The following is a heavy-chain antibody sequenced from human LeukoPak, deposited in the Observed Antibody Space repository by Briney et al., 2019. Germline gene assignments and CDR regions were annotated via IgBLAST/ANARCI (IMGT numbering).Heavy chain of an antibody. CDR3: AKDTTRTTVTTMPGYDY. V-gene: IGHV3-23*01. J-gene: IGHJ4*02. Sequence: GGSLRLSCAASGFTFSSYAMSWVRQAPGKGLEWVSGISGSGGSTYYADSVKGRFTLSRDNAKNTLYLQMNSLRAEDTAVYYCAKDTTRTTVTTMPGYDYWGQGTLVTVSS. CDR2: ISGSGGST. CDR1: GFTFSSYA. D-gene: IGHD4-17*01.